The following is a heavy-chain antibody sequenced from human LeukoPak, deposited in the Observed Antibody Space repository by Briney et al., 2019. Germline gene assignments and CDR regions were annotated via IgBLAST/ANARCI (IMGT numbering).Heavy chain of an antibody. J-gene: IGHJ3*02. CDR3: ARGLAVAAFDI. V-gene: IGHV3-48*01. Sequence: WGSLRLSCAASGFTFSSYSMNWVRQAPGKGLEWVSYISSSSSTIYYADSVKGRFTISRDNAMNSLYLQMNSLRAEDTAVYYCARGLAVAAFDIWGQGTMVTVSS. CDR1: GFTFSSYS. D-gene: IGHD6-19*01. CDR2: ISSSSSTI.